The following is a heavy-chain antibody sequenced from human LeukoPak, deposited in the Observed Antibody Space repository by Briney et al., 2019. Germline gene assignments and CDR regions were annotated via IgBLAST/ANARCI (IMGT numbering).Heavy chain of an antibody. V-gene: IGHV4-30-2*01. Sequence: SQTLSLTCAVSGGSISSGGYSWSWIRQPPGKGLEWIGYIYHSGSTYYNPSLKSRVTISVDRSKNQFSLKLSSVTAADTAVYYCARVALVQTLTGGYYFDYWGQGTLVTVSS. CDR2: IYHSGST. J-gene: IGHJ4*02. D-gene: IGHD7-27*01. CDR3: ARVALVQTLTGGYYFDY. CDR1: GGSISSGGYS.